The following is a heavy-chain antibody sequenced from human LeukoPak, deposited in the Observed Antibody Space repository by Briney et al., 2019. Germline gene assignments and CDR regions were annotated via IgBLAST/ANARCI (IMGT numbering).Heavy chain of an antibody. V-gene: IGHV3-23*01. CDR1: GFTFTDYA. CDR3: AKGLTGYSNYGMDV. Sequence: PGGSLRLSCAASGFTFTDYAMNWVRQAPGKGLEWVSAISGTGSRTYYADSVKGRFTISRDNSKNTLYLQMKSLRVEHTARYYCAKGLTGYSNYGMDVWGQGTTVTVSS. J-gene: IGHJ6*02. D-gene: IGHD3-9*01. CDR2: ISGTGSRT.